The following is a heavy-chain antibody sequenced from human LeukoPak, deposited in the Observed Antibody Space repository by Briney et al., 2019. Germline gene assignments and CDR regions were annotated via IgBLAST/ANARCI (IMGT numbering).Heavy chain of an antibody. Sequence: GGSLRLSCAASGFTFSSYAMHWVRQAPGKGLEWVAVISYDGSNKYYADSVKGRFTISRDNAKNTLYLQMNSLRAEDTAVYYCARVDGYSSSWVYYYYGMDVWGQGTTVTVSS. J-gene: IGHJ6*02. D-gene: IGHD6-13*01. CDR1: GFTFSSYA. CDR2: ISYDGSNK. V-gene: IGHV3-30*04. CDR3: ARVDGYSSSWVYYYYGMDV.